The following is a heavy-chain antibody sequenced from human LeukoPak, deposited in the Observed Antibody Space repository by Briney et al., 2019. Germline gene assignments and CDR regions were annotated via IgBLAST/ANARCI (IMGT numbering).Heavy chain of an antibody. CDR2: ISSSSSYI. V-gene: IGHV3-21*01. Sequence: GGSLRLSCAASGFTFSSYSMDWVRQAPGKGLEWVSSISSSSSYIYYADSVKGRFTISRDNAKNSLYLQMNSLRAEDTAVYYCARGRGPAAAGMGLALLDGMDVWGKGTTVTVSS. CDR3: ARGRGPAAAGMGLALLDGMDV. D-gene: IGHD6-13*01. J-gene: IGHJ6*04. CDR1: GFTFSSYS.